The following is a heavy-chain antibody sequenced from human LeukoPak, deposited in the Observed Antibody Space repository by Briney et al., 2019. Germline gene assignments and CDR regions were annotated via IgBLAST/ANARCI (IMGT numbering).Heavy chain of an antibody. D-gene: IGHD1-14*01. Sequence: GGSLRLSCAASGFTFSRYYMHWVRQAPGKGLEWVASIGPTGSDRYHADSIKGRFTISRDNANNFLYLQMNSLRAEDTAVYYCATETNGRHYDYWGQGTLLTVSS. CDR3: ATETNGRHYDY. CDR2: IGPTGSDR. V-gene: IGHV3-21*06. CDR1: GFTFSRYY. J-gene: IGHJ4*02.